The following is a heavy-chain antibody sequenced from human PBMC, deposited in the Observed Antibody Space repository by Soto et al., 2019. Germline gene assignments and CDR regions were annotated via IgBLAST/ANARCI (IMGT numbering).Heavy chain of an antibody. D-gene: IGHD1-26*01. Sequence: QVQLQESGPGLVQPSQTLSLTCAVSGGSISSGDYYWTWIRQHPGKGLEWIGDIYYSGSSRYNPSLKRRLTISVATSKHLFSQMLTSVAAEDTAVYYCATSRSTGHPALFDYWGQGTLVTVSS. CDR1: GGSISSGDYY. CDR2: IYYSGSS. J-gene: IGHJ4*02. CDR3: ATSRSTGHPALFDY. V-gene: IGHV4-31*11.